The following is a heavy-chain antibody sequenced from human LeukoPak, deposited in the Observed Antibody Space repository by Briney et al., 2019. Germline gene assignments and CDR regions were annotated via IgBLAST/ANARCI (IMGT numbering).Heavy chain of an antibody. CDR2: INGDGSST. CDR1: GFTLSSDW. CDR3: VRGLAS. V-gene: IGHV3-74*01. D-gene: IGHD3-16*01. J-gene: IGHJ4*02. Sequence: PGGSLRLSCAASGFTLSSDWMHWVRQAPGKGLVCVSYINGDGSSTNYAASVRGRFTISRDNAKKTLYLQMNSLRDEDTAVYYCVRGLASWGLGTLVTVSS.